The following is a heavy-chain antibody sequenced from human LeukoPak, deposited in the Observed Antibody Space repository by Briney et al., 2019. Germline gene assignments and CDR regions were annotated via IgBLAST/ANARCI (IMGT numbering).Heavy chain of an antibody. CDR1: GFTFSNYA. Sequence: GGSLRLSCAASGFTFSNYAMHWVRQAPGKGLEWVAVISYDGSYKYYADSVKGRFTISRDNSKNTLYLQMNSLRAEDTAVYYCARDLLYNNSPGLEYWGQGTLVTVSS. J-gene: IGHJ4*02. V-gene: IGHV3-30*04. CDR3: ARDLLYNNSPGLEY. D-gene: IGHD3-10*01. CDR2: ISYDGSYK.